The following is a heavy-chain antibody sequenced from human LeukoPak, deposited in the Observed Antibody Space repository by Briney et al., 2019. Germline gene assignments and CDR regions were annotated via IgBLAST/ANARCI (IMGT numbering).Heavy chain of an antibody. V-gene: IGHV3-30*18. Sequence: PGGSLRLSCAASGFTFNSYSMYWVRQAPGKGLEWVAVISYDGSNKYYADSVEGRFTISRDNSKNTLHLQMNSLRVEDAAVYYCAKSFYDSGGYYGIIDYWGQGTLVTVSS. J-gene: IGHJ4*02. CDR1: GFTFNSYS. CDR3: AKSFYDSGGYYGIIDY. D-gene: IGHD3-22*01. CDR2: ISYDGSNK.